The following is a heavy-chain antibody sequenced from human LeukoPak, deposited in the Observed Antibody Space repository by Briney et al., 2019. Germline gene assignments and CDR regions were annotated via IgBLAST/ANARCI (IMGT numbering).Heavy chain of an antibody. CDR3: ARARRSSWESEVFDY. CDR1: GGSFSGYY. Sequence: PSETLSLTCAVYGGSFSGYYWSWIRQPPGKGLEWIGEINHSGSTNYNPSLKSRVTISVDTSKNQFSLKLSSVTAADTAVYYCARARRSSWESEVFDYWGQGTLVTVSS. J-gene: IGHJ4*02. D-gene: IGHD3-16*01. CDR2: INHSGST. V-gene: IGHV4-34*01.